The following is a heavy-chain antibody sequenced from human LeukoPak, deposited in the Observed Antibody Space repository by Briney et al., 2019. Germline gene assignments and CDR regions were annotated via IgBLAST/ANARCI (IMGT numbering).Heavy chain of an antibody. CDR2: AST. J-gene: IGHJ4*02. Sequence: ASTNYNPSLKSRVTISVDTSKNQLSLKLSSVTAADTAVYYCARLRGARGTVRDYWGQGTLVTVSS. D-gene: IGHD4-11*01. CDR3: ARLRGARGTVRDY. V-gene: IGHV4-34*01.